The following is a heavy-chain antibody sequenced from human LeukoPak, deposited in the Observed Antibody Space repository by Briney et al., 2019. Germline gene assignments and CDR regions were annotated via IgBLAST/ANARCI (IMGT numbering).Heavy chain of an antibody. V-gene: IGHV4-61*01. J-gene: IGHJ4*02. CDR1: GGSVSSGSYY. D-gene: IGHD3-10*01. Sequence: SETLSLTCTVSGGSVSSGSYYWSWIRQPPGKGLEWVGYIYYSGSTNYNPSLKSRITISIDTSKNQFSLQMSSVTAADTAVYYCARRGDYWGQGTLVTVSS. CDR3: ARRGDY. CDR2: IYYSGST.